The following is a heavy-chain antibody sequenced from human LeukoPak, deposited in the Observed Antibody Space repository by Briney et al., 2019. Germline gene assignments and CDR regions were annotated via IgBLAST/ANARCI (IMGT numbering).Heavy chain of an antibody. CDR1: GFTFSSYT. CDR2: ISSSGTNI. Sequence: GGSLRLSCAASGFTFSSYTMHWVRQAPGTGLEWVSSISSSGTNIYYADSLKGRFTISRDNAKNSLYLQMNSLRAEDTAVYYCAREADGYSYGHGAFDIWGQGTMVTVSS. CDR3: AREADGYSYGHGAFDI. V-gene: IGHV3-21*06. J-gene: IGHJ3*02. D-gene: IGHD5-18*01.